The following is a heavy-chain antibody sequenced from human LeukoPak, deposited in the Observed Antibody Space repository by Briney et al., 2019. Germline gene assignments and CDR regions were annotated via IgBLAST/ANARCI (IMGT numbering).Heavy chain of an antibody. J-gene: IGHJ4*02. D-gene: IGHD3-10*01. Sequence: GGSLRLSCAASGFTFDDYAMHWVRQAPGKGLEWVSGISWNSGSIGYADSVKGRFTISRDNSKNSLYLQMNSLRTEDTALYYCAKGKNTGSYLSHVDYWGQGTLVTVSS. V-gene: IGHV3-9*01. CDR1: GFTFDDYA. CDR3: AKGKNTGSYLSHVDY. CDR2: ISWNSGSI.